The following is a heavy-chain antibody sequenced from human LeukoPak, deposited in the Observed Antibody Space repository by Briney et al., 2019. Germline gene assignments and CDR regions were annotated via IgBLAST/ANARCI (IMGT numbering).Heavy chain of an antibody. CDR1: GYTFTSYG. J-gene: IGHJ5*02. Sequence: GASVKVSCKASGYTFTSYGISWVRQAPGQGLEWMGWISAYNGNTNYAQKLQGRVTMTTDTSTSTAYMELRSLRSDDTAVYSCARGYYYDSSGYHRWFDPWGQGTLVTVSS. V-gene: IGHV1-18*01. CDR2: ISAYNGNT. CDR3: ARGYYYDSSGYHRWFDP. D-gene: IGHD3-22*01.